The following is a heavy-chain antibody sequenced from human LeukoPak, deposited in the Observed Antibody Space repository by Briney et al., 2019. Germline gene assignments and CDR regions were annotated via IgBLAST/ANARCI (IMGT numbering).Heavy chain of an antibody. Sequence: PSETLSLTCAVYGGSFSGYYWSWIRQPPGKGLEWIGEINHSGSTNYNPSLKSRVTISVDTSKNQFSLKLGSVTAADTAVYYRARGYSGSYLYWGQGTLVTVSS. CDR2: INHSGST. CDR3: ARGYSGSYLY. J-gene: IGHJ4*02. D-gene: IGHD1-26*01. CDR1: GGSFSGYY. V-gene: IGHV4-34*01.